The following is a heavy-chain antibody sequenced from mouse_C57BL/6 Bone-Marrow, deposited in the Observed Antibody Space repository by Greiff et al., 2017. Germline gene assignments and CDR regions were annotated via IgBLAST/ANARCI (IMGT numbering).Heavy chain of an antibody. Sequence: QVQLQQPVAELVKPGASVKLSCKASGYTFTSYWMHWVKQRPGQGLEWIGMIHPNSGSTNYNEKFKSKATLTVDKSSSTAYMQLSSLTSEDSAVYYCASRLRQYYFDYWGQGTTLTVSS. CDR1: GYTFTSYW. CDR2: IHPNSGST. D-gene: IGHD3-2*02. J-gene: IGHJ2*01. V-gene: IGHV1-64*01. CDR3: ASRLRQYYFDY.